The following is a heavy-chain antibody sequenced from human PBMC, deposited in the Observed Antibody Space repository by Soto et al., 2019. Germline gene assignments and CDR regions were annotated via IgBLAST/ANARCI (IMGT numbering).Heavy chain of an antibody. CDR1: GYTFTSYD. Sequence: ASVKVSCKASGYTFTSYDINWVRQATGQGLEWMGWMNPNSGNAGYAQKFQGRVTMTRNTSISTAYMELSSLRSEDTAVYYCARWPDGYYYYGMDVWGQGTTVTVSS. CDR2: MNPNSGNA. V-gene: IGHV1-8*01. J-gene: IGHJ6*02. CDR3: ARWPDGYYYYGMDV.